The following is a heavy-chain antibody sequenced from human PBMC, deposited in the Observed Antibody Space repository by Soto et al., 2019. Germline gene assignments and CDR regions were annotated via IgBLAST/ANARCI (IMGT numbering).Heavy chain of an antibody. Sequence: GASVKVSCKASGGTFSSYAISWVRQAPGQGLEWMGGIIPIFGTANYAQKFQGRVTITADESTSTAYMELSSLRSEDTAVYYCASADYCSSTSCYKNWFDPWGQGTPVTVSS. V-gene: IGHV1-69*13. CDR1: GGTFSSYA. CDR3: ASADYCSSTSCYKNWFDP. CDR2: IIPIFGTA. D-gene: IGHD2-2*02. J-gene: IGHJ5*02.